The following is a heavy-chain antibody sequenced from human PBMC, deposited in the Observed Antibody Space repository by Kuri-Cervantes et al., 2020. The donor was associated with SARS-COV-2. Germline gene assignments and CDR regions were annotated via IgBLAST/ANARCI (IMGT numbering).Heavy chain of an antibody. V-gene: IGHV2-5*02. D-gene: IGHD3-10*02. Sequence: GPTLLTPTPTATPTCTFSGLSLSSSGVGVGWCRQPPGKALEWLALIYWDDEQRYSPSLKSRLTITKDTSKFQVVLTTTNMDPVDTATYYCAHTITTVNTFGNWFDPWGQGTLVTVSS. CDR3: AHTITTVNTFGNWFDP. CDR1: GLSLSSSGVG. CDR2: IYWDDEQ. J-gene: IGHJ5*02.